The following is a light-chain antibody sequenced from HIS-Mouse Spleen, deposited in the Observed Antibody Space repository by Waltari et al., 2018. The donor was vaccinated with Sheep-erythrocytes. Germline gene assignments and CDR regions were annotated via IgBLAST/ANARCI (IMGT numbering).Light chain of an antibody. CDR1: QGIRND. V-gene: IGKV1-6*01. CDR2: AAS. CDR3: LQDYNYPYT. Sequence: AIQMTQSPSSLPASVGDRVTITCRASQGIRNDLGWYQQKPGKAPKLLIYAASSLLSGVPSRFSGSGSGTDFTLTISSLQPEDFATYYCLQDYNYPYTFGQGTKLEIK. J-gene: IGKJ2*01.